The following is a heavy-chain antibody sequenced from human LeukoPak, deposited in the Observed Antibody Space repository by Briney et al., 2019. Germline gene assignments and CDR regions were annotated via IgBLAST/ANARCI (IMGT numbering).Heavy chain of an antibody. CDR2: IYYSGST. D-gene: IGHD1-1*01. CDR1: GGSISSYY. Sequence: PSETLSLTCTVSGGSISSYYWSWIRQPPGKGLEWIGYIYYSGSTNYNPSLKSRVTISVDTSKNQFSLKLSSVTAADTAVYYCAREPALQLELRYFDLWGRGTLVTVSS. CDR3: AREPALQLELRYFDL. V-gene: IGHV4-59*01. J-gene: IGHJ2*01.